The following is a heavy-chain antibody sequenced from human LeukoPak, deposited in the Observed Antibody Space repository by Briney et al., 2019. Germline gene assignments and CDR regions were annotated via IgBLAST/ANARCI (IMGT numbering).Heavy chain of an antibody. CDR2: IIPILGIA. J-gene: IGHJ4*02. D-gene: IGHD5-24*01. V-gene: IGHV1-69*04. CDR1: GGTFSSYA. CDR3: AKDRLRWAQLQYYFDY. Sequence: AASVKVSCKASGGTFSSYAISWVRQAPGQGLEWMGRIIPILGIANYAQKFQGRVTITADKSTSTAYMELSSLRSEDTAVYYCAKDRLRWAQLQYYFDYWGQGTLVTVSS.